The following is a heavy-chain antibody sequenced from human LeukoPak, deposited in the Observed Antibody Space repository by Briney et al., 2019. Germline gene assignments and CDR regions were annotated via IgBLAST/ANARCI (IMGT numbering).Heavy chain of an antibody. V-gene: IGHV6-1*01. J-gene: IGHJ4*02. CDR1: GDSVSSNSVA. CDR2: TYYRSKWYN. CDR3: ARARYCSGGSCYDEFDY. Sequence: SQTLSLTCAISGDSVSSNSVAWNWIRQSPSRGLEWLGRTYYRSKWYNDYAVSVKSRITINPDTSKNQFSLQLNSVTPEDTAVYYCARARYCSGGSCYDEFDYWGQGTLVTVSS. D-gene: IGHD2-15*01.